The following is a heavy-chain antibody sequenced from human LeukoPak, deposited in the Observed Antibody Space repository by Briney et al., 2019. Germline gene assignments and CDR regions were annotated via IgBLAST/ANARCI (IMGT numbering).Heavy chain of an antibody. CDR2: IYPNSGGT. CDR3: AREPSGSGSYDY. V-gene: IGHV1-2*02. D-gene: IGHD3-10*01. Sequence: ASVNVSCKASGHTFTGYYMHWGRQAPGQGLEWMGWIYPNSGGTNYAQKFQGRVTMTRDTSISTAYMELSRLRSDDTAVYYCAREPSGSGSYDYWGQGTLVTVSS. J-gene: IGHJ4*02. CDR1: GHTFTGYY.